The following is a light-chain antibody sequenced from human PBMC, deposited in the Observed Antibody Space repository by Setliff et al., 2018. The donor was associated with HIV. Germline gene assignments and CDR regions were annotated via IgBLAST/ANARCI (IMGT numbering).Light chain of an antibody. CDR1: SSDVGGYNY. CDR3: SSYTSIYTYV. J-gene: IGLJ1*01. V-gene: IGLV2-14*01. CDR2: EVS. Sequence: QSALAQPASVSGSPGQSITISCTGTSSDVGGYNYVSWYQQHPGKAPKLMIYEVSNRPSGVSNRFSGSKSGNTASLTISGLQAEDEADYCCSSYTSIYTYVFGTGTKVTVL.